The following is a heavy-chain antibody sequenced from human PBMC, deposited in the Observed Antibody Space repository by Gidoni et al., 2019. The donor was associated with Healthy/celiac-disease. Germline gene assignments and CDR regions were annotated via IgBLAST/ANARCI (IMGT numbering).Heavy chain of an antibody. CDR2: IYSSGST. J-gene: IGHJ5*02. CDR3: ARLVSYSSDWFDP. V-gene: IGHV4-59*08. Sequence: QEQLQEAGPGLVKPSETRSLNCTVSGGSISSYYWSWIRQPPGKGLEWIGYIYSSGSTNYNPSLKSRSPLSVDTSKNQFSLKLSSVTASDPAVYYCARLVSYSSDWFDPLGQGTLVTVSS. CDR1: GGSISSYY. D-gene: IGHD6-25*01.